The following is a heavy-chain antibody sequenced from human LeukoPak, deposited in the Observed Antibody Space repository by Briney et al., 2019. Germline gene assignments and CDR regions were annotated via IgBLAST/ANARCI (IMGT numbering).Heavy chain of an antibody. CDR3: ARDPGGTGTITGDDY. J-gene: IGHJ4*02. V-gene: IGHV1-2*02. Sequence: ASVKVSCKASGYTFTGYYMHWVRQAPGQGLEWMGWTNPNSGGTNYAQKFQGRVTMTRDTSISTAYMELSRLRSDDTAVYYCARDPGGTGTITGDDYWGQGTLVTVSS. D-gene: IGHD1-1*01. CDR2: TNPNSGGT. CDR1: GYTFTGYY.